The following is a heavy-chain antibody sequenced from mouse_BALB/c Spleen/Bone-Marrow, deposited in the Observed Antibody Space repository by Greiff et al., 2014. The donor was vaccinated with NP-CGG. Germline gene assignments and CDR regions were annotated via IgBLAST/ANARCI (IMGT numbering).Heavy chain of an antibody. CDR1: GFNIKDTY. D-gene: IGHD1-1*01. CDR2: IDPANGNT. Sequence: VQLQQPGAELVKPGASVKLSCTASGFNIKDTYMHWVKQRPEQGLGWIGRIDPANGNTKYDPKFQGKATITADTSSNTAYLQLSSLTSEDTAVYYCAAYYYGSSQFAYWGQGTLVTVSA. CDR3: AAYYYGSSQFAY. J-gene: IGHJ3*01. V-gene: IGHV14-3*02.